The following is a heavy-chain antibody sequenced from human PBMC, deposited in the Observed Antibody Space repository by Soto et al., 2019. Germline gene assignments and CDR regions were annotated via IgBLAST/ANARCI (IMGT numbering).Heavy chain of an antibody. J-gene: IGHJ4*02. CDR3: ARSGHSFEGAV. CDR1: VNSITSGYY. CDR2: IYHNRSA. Sequence: PSETLSLTCAVPVNSITSGYYWGWIRQPPGKGLEWIGTIYHNRSAYYNPSLKSRVSLSVDKSNNQLSLKLRYVSAADTAVYYCARSGHSFEGAVWGRGIQVTVSS. V-gene: IGHV4-38-2*01. D-gene: IGHD3-16*01.